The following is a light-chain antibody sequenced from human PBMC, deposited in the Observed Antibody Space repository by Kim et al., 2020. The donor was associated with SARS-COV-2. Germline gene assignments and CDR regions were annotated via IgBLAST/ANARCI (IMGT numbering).Light chain of an antibody. V-gene: IGLV3-1*01. CDR2: QDT. J-gene: IGLJ3*02. CDR3: QVWDSSTKGV. CDR1: KLGDKY. Sequence: VPPGQTASSTCSGDKLGDKYVCWYQQKPGQSPAPVIFQDTKRPSGIPERFSGSKSGNTATLTISGTQPTDEAYYYCQVWDSSTKGVFGGGTQLTVL.